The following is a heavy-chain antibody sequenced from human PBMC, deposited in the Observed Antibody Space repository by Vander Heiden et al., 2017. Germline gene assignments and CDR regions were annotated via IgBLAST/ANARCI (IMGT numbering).Heavy chain of an antibody. D-gene: IGHD7-27*01. CDR3: AKEWAGDPLW. Sequence: EVQLLESGGGLVQPGGSLRLSCAASGFTFSTYAMTCVRQAPGKGLQWVSSISGSGGTTYYADSVKGRFTISRDNSKNTLYVQMNSLRAEDTAMYYCAKEWAGDPLWWGQGTLVTVSS. J-gene: IGHJ4*02. CDR2: ISGSGGTT. V-gene: IGHV3-23*01. CDR1: GFTFSTYA.